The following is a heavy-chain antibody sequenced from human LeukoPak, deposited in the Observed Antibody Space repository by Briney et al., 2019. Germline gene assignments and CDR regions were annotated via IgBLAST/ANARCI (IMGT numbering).Heavy chain of an antibody. CDR2: INSDGSST. CDR1: GFTFSSYW. J-gene: IGHJ4*02. D-gene: IGHD3-10*01. Sequence: GGSLRLSCAASGFTFSSYWMHWVRQVPGKGLVWVSRINSDGSSTSYADSVKGRFTISRDNAKNTLYVQMNSLRAEDTAVYYCAKGVAYGSSALDYWGQGTLVTVSS. CDR3: AKGVAYGSSALDY. V-gene: IGHV3-74*01.